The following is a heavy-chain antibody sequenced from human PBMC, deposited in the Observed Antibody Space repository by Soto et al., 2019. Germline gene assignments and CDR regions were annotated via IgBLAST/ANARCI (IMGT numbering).Heavy chain of an antibody. CDR3: ARDRERDAWYEDY. V-gene: IGHV3-23*01. Sequence: PGGSLRLSCVASGFRFSSYAMSWVRQAPGEGLEWVSVISGRDGSTYYADFVKGRFTISRDDSRNTLYLQMHSLRAEDTAVYYCARDRERDAWYEDYWGQGTLVTVSS. D-gene: IGHD6-13*01. CDR2: ISGRDGST. J-gene: IGHJ4*02. CDR1: GFRFSSYA.